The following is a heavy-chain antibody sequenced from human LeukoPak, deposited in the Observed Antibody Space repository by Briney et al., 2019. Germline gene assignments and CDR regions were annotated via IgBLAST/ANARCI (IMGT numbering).Heavy chain of an antibody. CDR2: INPSGGST. CDR1: GYTFTSYY. Sequence: ASVKVSCKASGYTFTSYYMHRVRQAPGQGLEWMGIINPSGGSTSYAQKFQGRVTMTRDTSISTAYMELSRLRSDDTAVYYCARDLVAAAGTGSNHSDYWGQGTLVTVSS. D-gene: IGHD6-13*01. CDR3: ARDLVAAAGTGSNHSDY. J-gene: IGHJ4*02. V-gene: IGHV1-46*01.